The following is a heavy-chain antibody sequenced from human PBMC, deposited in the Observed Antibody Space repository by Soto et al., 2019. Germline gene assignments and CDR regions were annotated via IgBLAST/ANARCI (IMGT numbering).Heavy chain of an antibody. V-gene: IGHV3-73*01. Sequence: GGSLRLSCAASGFIVSGFGIHWVRQASGKGLEWVGRIRDKGNNYATTYAASMKGRFTISSDDSETTAFLQMNSLITEDTAVYYCARYRPGSGALDYWGQGTLVTVSS. D-gene: IGHD3-10*01. CDR2: IRDKGNNYAT. J-gene: IGHJ4*02. CDR1: GFIVSGFG. CDR3: ARYRPGSGALDY.